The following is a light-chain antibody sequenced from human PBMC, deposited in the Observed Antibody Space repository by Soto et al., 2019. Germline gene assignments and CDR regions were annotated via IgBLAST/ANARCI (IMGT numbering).Light chain of an antibody. J-gene: IGKJ2*01. V-gene: IGKV3-20*01. Sequence: EIVLTQSPGTLSLSPGERATLSCRASQSVSSSYLAWYQQKPGQAPRLLIYGASSRATGIPDRFSGSGSGTDFALVISSLEPEDFAVYYCQQYGSSPMYTFGQGTKLEIK. CDR3: QQYGSSPMYT. CDR1: QSVSSSY. CDR2: GAS.